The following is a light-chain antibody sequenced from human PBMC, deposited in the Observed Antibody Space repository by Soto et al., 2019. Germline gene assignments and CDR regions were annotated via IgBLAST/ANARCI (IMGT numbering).Light chain of an antibody. CDR2: AAS. CDR3: QQTYIAPAT. CDR1: QSISNC. V-gene: IGKV1-39*01. Sequence: DIQMTQSPSSLSASVGDRVTITCRASQSISNCLSWFQQKPGQAPKLLIYAASILQSGVPSRFSGSGSGTDFILTIDSLQPEDFATYYCQQTYIAPATFGQGTKVGVK. J-gene: IGKJ1*01.